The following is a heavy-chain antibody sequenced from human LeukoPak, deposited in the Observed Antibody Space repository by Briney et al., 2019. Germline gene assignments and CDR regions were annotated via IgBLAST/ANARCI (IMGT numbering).Heavy chain of an antibody. CDR2: IYYSGST. CDR3: ARAPDYCSSTSCYKYFDY. J-gene: IGHJ4*02. D-gene: IGHD2-2*02. CDR1: SDSISSYY. Sequence: SETLSLTCTVSSDSISSYYWSWIRQPPGKGLEWIGFIYYSGSTNYNPSLRSRVTISVDTSKNQFSLKLSSVTAADTAVYYCARAPDYCSSTSCYKYFDYWGQGTLVTVSS. V-gene: IGHV4-59*08.